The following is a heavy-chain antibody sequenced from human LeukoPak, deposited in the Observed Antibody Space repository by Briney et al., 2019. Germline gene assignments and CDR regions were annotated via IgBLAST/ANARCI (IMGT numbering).Heavy chain of an antibody. V-gene: IGHV3-7*01. CDR3: VRDKITGASTNDY. D-gene: IGHD1-14*01. CDR1: EFSFTNYW. Sequence: GGSLRLSCAASEFSFTNYWMSWVRQAPGMGLEWVAIINQDGSERYYVDSVKGRFAVSRDSAKNSLYLQMNSLRVEDTALYYCVRDKITGASTNDYWGQGTLVTVSS. CDR2: INQDGSER. J-gene: IGHJ4*02.